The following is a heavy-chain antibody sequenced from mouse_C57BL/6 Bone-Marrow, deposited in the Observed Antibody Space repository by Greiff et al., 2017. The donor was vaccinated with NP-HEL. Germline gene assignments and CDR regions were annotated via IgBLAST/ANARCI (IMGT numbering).Heavy chain of an antibody. CDR3: ARGNLYYYGSSGYFDV. J-gene: IGHJ1*03. D-gene: IGHD1-1*01. CDR2: IDPSDSYT. Sequence: QVQLQQPGAELVMPGASVKLSCKASGYTFTSYWMHWVKQRPGQGLEWIGEIDPSDSYTNYNQKFKGKSTLTVDKSSSTAYMQLSSLTSEDSAVYYCARGNLYYYGSSGYFDVWGTGTTVTVSS. CDR1: GYTFTSYW. V-gene: IGHV1-69*01.